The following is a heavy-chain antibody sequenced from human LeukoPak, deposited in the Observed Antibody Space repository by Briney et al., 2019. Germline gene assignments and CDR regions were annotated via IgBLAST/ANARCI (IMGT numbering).Heavy chain of an antibody. V-gene: IGHV3-13*01. J-gene: IGHJ4*02. CDR2: IGTAGDT. D-gene: IGHD6-19*01. CDR1: GFTFSSHD. CDR3: ARARSGWYFDY. Sequence: GGSLRLSCAASGFTFSSHDMHWVRQATGKGLEWVSAIGTAGDTYYPGSVKGRFTISRENAKNSLYLQMNSLRAEDTAVYYCARARSGWYFDYWGQGTLVTVSS.